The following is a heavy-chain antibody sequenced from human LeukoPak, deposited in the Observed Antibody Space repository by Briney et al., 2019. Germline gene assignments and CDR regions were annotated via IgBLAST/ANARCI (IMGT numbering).Heavy chain of an antibody. D-gene: IGHD2/OR15-2a*01. CDR2: INPGGSST. V-gene: IGHV3-74*01. J-gene: IGHJ4*02. CDR3: ARSNQADDY. CDR1: GFTFSNYW. Sequence: GGSLRLSCAASGFTFSNYWMHWVRQVPGKGLVWVSRINPGGSSTTYADSVKGRFTISRDNAKNTLYLQMNSLRAEETAVYYCARSNQADDYWGQGTLVTVSS.